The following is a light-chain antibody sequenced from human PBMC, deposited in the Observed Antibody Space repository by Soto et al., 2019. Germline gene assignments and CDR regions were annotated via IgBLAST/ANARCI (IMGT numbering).Light chain of an antibody. CDR2: GAS. CDR3: QQYTDWPLT. Sequence: EIVMTQSPATLSGSPGERATLSCRASQIVRSNLAWYQQKPAQAPSLPIYGASTRATGVPARFSGSGSGTEFTLTISSLQSEDFAVYYCQQYTDWPLTFGGGTKVEIK. CDR1: QIVRSN. V-gene: IGKV3-15*01. J-gene: IGKJ4*01.